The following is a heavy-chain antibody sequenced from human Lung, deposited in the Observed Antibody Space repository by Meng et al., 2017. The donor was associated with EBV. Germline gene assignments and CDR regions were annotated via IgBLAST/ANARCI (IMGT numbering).Heavy chain of an antibody. CDR1: GYTFTNYY. Sequence: QVQLVQSGAEVKKPGASGKVSCKASGYTFTNYYMHWVRQAPGQGLEWMGIINASVGYTSHAQKFQGRVTMTRDTSTSTVHMEVSSLRSADTAVYYCARASRVLGGFDYWGQGTLVTVFS. CDR3: ARASRVLGGFDY. V-gene: IGHV1-46*01. J-gene: IGHJ4*02. D-gene: IGHD3-16*01. CDR2: INASVGYT.